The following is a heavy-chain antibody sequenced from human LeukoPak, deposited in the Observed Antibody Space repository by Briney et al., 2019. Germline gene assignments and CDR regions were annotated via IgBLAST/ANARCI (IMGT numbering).Heavy chain of an antibody. D-gene: IGHD3-22*01. CDR1: GFTFSSYA. CDR2: ITDSGGNT. CDR3: AKGADGSAYYFFDY. V-gene: IGHV3-23*01. Sequence: PGGSLRLSCAASGFTFSSYAMNWVRQAPGKGLEWVSGITDSGGNTYYADSVKGRFTIFRDSSKNTLYLQMNNLRAEDTAVYYCAKGADGSAYYFFDYWGQGALVTVSS. J-gene: IGHJ4*02.